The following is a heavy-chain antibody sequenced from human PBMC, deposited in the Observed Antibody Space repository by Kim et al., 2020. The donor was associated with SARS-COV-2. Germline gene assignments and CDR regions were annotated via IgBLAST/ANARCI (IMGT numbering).Heavy chain of an antibody. D-gene: IGHD2-21*01. CDR1: GGSISSSSYY. CDR3: AGFPLIGFDY. Sequence: SETLSLTCTVSGGSISSSSYYWGWIRQPPGKGLEWIGSIYYSGSTYYNPSLKSRVTISVDTSKNQFSLKLSSVTAADTAVYYCAGFPLIGFDYWGQGTLVTVSS. V-gene: IGHV4-39*07. CDR2: IYYSGST. J-gene: IGHJ4*02.